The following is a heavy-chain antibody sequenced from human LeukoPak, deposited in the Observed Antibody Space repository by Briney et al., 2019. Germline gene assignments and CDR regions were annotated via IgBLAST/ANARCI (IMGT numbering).Heavy chain of an antibody. CDR2: IYSDGST. J-gene: IGHJ4*02. D-gene: IGHD3-3*02. Sequence: GGSLRLSCAASGFTVSSTYMSWVRQAPGKGLEWVALIYSDGSTFYADSVKGRFTISRDNSKNTLYLQMSSLRAEDTAVYYCARDSSSFPNYFDYWGQGTLVTVSS. V-gene: IGHV3-53*01. CDR3: ARDSSSFPNYFDY. CDR1: GFTVSSTY.